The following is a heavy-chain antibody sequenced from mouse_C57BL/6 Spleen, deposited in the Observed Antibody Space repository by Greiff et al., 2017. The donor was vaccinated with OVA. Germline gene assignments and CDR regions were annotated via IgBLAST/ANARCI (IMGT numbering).Heavy chain of an antibody. J-gene: IGHJ2*01. CDR1: GFTFSSYA. D-gene: IGHD1-1*01. CDR3: ARAIYYYGSSYFDY. V-gene: IGHV5-4*01. CDR2: ISDGGSYT. Sequence: EVQVVESGGGLVKPGGSLKLSCAASGFTFSSYAMSWVRQTPEKRLEWVATISDGGSYTYYPDNVKGRFTISRDNAKNNLYLQMSHLKSEDTAMYYCARAIYYYGSSYFDYWGQGTTLTVSS.